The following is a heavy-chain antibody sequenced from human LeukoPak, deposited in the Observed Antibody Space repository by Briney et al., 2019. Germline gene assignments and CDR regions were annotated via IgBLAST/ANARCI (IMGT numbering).Heavy chain of an antibody. CDR1: GGSISSSSYY. V-gene: IGHV4-39*07. Sequence: SETLSLTCTVSGGSISSSSYYWGWIRQPPGKGLEWIGSIYYSGSTYYNPSLKSRVTISVDTSKNQFSLKLSSVTAADTAVYYCARDRLSPYYYDSSGYQSGDYWGQGTLVTVSS. CDR2: IYYSGST. D-gene: IGHD3-22*01. CDR3: ARDRLSPYYYDSSGYQSGDY. J-gene: IGHJ4*02.